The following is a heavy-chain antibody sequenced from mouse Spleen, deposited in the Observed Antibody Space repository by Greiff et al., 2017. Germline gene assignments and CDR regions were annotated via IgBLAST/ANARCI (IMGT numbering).Heavy chain of an antibody. D-gene: IGHD3-2*01. CDR3: TGTARATRGFAY. J-gene: IGHJ3*01. CDR1: GFTFTDYE. V-gene: IGHV1-15*01. Sequence: QVQLQQSGAELVRPGASVTLSCKASGFTFTDYEMHWVKQTPVHGLEWIGAIDPETGGTAYNQKFKGKAILTADKSSSTAYMELRSLTSEDSAVYYCTGTARATRGFAYWGQGTLVTVSA. CDR2: IDPETGGT.